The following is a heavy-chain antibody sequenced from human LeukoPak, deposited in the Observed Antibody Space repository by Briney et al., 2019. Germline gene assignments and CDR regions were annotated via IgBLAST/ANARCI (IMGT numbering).Heavy chain of an antibody. V-gene: IGHV5-51*01. CDR2: IYPGDSDT. Sequence: GESLKISCKGSGYTFTSYWIGWVRQMPGKGLEWMGIIYPGDSDTRYSPSFQGQVTISADKSISTAYLQWRSLKASDTAMYYCARRASDYYDSSGYSDYWGQGTLVPVSS. CDR3: ARRASDYYDSSGYSDY. D-gene: IGHD3-22*01. CDR1: GYTFTSYW. J-gene: IGHJ4*02.